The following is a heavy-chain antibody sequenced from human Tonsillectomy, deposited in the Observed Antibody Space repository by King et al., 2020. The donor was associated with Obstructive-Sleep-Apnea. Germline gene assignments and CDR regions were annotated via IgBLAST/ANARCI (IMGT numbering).Heavy chain of an antibody. CDR2: IDSTATKT. CDR3: ALGSGSPGYFDY. CDR1: GLTLTNYG. D-gene: IGHD1-26*01. J-gene: IGHJ4*02. Sequence: VQLVESGGGLVQPGGSLRLSCAASGLTLTNYGMTWVRQAPGKGLEWVSTIDSTATKTYYAESVKGRFTISRDNSKNTLFLQMNSLRAEDTAVYYCALGSGSPGYFDYWGQGTLVTVSS. V-gene: IGHV3-23*04.